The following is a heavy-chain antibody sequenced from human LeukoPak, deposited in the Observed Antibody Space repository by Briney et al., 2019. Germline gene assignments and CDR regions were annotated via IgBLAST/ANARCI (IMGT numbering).Heavy chain of an antibody. J-gene: IGHJ4*01. CDR1: GFTFSRYG. D-gene: IGHD7-27*01. CDR3: ASSTLGYFDY. V-gene: IGHV3-21*01. CDR2: ISGNSYHI. Sequence: GGSLRLSCAASGFTFSRYGMYWVRQAPGKGLEWVSAISGNSYHIYYANSVKGRFTISRDNAKSSLYLQMNSLRGEDTAVYYCASSTLGYFDYWGHGTLVTVSS.